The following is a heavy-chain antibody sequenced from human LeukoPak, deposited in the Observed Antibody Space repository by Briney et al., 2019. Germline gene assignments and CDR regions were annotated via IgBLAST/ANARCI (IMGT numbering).Heavy chain of an antibody. CDR2: IYYSGST. CDR3: ARDCIAVAGTGYYYYGMDV. J-gene: IGHJ6*02. Sequence: PSETLSLTCTVSGGPISSYYWSWIRQPPGKGLEWIGYIYYSGSTNYNPSLKSRVTISVDTSKNQFSLKLSSVTAADTAVYYCARDCIAVAGTGYYYYGMDVWGQGTTVTVSS. D-gene: IGHD6-19*01. V-gene: IGHV4-59*01. CDR1: GGPISSYY.